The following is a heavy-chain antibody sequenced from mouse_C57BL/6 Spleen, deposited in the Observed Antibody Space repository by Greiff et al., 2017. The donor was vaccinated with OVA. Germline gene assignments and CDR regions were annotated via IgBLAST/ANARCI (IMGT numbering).Heavy chain of an antibody. D-gene: IGHD1-1*01. J-gene: IGHJ1*03. V-gene: IGHV5-6*01. CDR3: TRGYYYGSSPNWYFDV. Sequence: EVNVVESGGDLVKPGGSLKLSCAASGFTFSSYGMSWVRQTPDKRLEWVATISSGGSYTYYPDSVKGRFTISRDNAKNTLYLQMRSLKSEDTAMYYCTRGYYYGSSPNWYFDVWGTGTTVTVSS. CDR1: GFTFSSYG. CDR2: ISSGGSYT.